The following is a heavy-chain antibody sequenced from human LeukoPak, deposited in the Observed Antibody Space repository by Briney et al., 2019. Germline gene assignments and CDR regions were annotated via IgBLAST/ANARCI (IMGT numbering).Heavy chain of an antibody. J-gene: IGHJ4*02. CDR1: GFTFSSYA. V-gene: IGHV3-23*01. D-gene: IGHD3-3*01. CDR2: ISDSGGST. CDR3: ATYDFWSGYGVGY. Sequence: TGGSLRLSCAASGFTFSSYALSWVRQAPGKGREWVSAISDSGGSTYYADSVKGRFTISRDNSKNTLYLQMNSLRAEDTAVYYCATYDFWSGYGVGYWGQGTLVTVSS.